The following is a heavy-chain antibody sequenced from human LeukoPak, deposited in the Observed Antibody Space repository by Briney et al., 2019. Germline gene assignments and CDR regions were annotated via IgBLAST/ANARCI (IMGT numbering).Heavy chain of an antibody. V-gene: IGHV4-59*01. D-gene: IGHD1-26*01. CDR2: IYYSGST. J-gene: IGHJ4*02. CDR1: GGSISSYY. Sequence: RPSETLSLTCTVSGGSISSYYWSWIRQPPGKGLEWIGYIYYSGSTNYNPSLKSRVTISVDTSKNQFSLKLSSVTAADTAVYYCARYQLVGATMSWSFDYWGQGTLVTVSS. CDR3: ARYQLVGATMSWSFDY.